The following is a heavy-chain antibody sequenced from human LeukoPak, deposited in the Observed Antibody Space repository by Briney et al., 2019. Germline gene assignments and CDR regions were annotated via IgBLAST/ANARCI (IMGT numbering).Heavy chain of an antibody. V-gene: IGHV3-23*01. CDR3: AKDLSGAVAADWFDP. D-gene: IGHD6-19*01. CDR1: GFTFSNYD. Sequence: SGGSLRLSCAASGFTFSNYDMSWVRQAPGKGLEWVSSISDSGGSTYYADSVKGRFTISRDNSKNTLYLQMTNLRAADTAVYYCAKDLSGAVAADWFDPWDQGSLVTVSS. J-gene: IGHJ5*02. CDR2: ISDSGGST.